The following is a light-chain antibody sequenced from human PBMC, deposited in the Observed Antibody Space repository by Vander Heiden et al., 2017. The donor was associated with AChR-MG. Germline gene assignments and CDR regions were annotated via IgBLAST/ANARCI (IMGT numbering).Light chain of an antibody. CDR2: EDH. CDR3: YSTDSSGNHVV. V-gene: IGLV3-10*01. CDR1: ALPKVY. Sequence: SYELTQPPSVSVSPGQTARITCSGDALPKVYAYWYQQKSGQAPVPVIYEDHNRPSGIPERFSGSSSGTMATLTISGAQVEDEADYYCYSTDSSGNHVVFGGGTTLTVL. J-gene: IGLJ3*02.